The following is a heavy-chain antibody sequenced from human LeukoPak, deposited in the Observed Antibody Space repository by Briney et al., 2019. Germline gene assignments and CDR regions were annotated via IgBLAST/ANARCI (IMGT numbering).Heavy chain of an antibody. CDR2: IYYSGST. CDR1: GGSISSYY. J-gene: IGHJ4*02. CDR3: ARMATINNSFDY. Sequence: SETLSLTCTVSGGSISSYYWSWIRQPPGKGLEWIGYIYYSGSTNYNPSLKSRVTISVDTSKNQFSLKLSSVTAADTAVYYCARMATINNSFDYWGQGTLVTVSS. V-gene: IGHV4-59*08. D-gene: IGHD5-24*01.